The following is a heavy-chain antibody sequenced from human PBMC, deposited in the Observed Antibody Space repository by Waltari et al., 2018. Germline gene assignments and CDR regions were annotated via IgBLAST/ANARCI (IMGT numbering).Heavy chain of an antibody. CDR1: GYTFIDYY. CDR3: ARDPPGGTYFDY. Sequence: QVHLVQSGAEVKKPGASVKLSCKASGYTFIDYYIQWMRQAPGQGLGWVGWIDPNRYGTRYEQKFQGRATLTRDTSINTVYMELISLRSDDTAVYYCARDPPGGTYFDYWGQGSLVTVSS. V-gene: IGHV1-2*02. J-gene: IGHJ4*02. D-gene: IGHD2-8*02. CDR2: IDPNRYGT.